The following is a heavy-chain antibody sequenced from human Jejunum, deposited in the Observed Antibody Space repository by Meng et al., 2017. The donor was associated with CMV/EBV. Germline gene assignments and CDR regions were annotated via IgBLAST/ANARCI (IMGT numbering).Heavy chain of an antibody. J-gene: IGHJ4*02. CDR3: ARGSQVVAGIEDHYLDY. CDR2: IIPRVGIP. D-gene: IGHD6-19*01. V-gene: IGHV1-69*04. Sequence: SNSHSMSGLREVPGQGVEWMGRIIPRVGIPNYIPKFQGKITISADKSTNTAYLEVTSLTSEDTAMYYCARGSQVVAGIEDHYLDYWGQGSLVTVSS. CDR1: SNSHS.